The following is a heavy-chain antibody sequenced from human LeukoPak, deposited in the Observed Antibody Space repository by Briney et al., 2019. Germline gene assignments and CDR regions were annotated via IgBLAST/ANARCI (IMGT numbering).Heavy chain of an antibody. CDR3: ARDPHSSGWYYFDY. Sequence: PGGSLRLSCAASGFTFSGYAMHWVRQAPGKGLEWVAVISYDGSNKYYADSVKGRFTISRDNSKKTLYLQMNSLRVEDTAVYYCARDPHSSGWYYFDYWGQGTLVTVSS. CDR1: GFTFSGYA. D-gene: IGHD6-19*01. J-gene: IGHJ4*02. V-gene: IGHV3-30*04. CDR2: ISYDGSNK.